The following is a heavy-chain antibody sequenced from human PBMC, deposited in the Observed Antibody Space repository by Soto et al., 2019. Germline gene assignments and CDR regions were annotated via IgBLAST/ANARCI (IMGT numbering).Heavy chain of an antibody. CDR3: ARGGGSDSFDY. CDR2: INHLETT. J-gene: IGHJ4*02. D-gene: IGHD1-26*01. Sequence: SETLSLTCTVSGASITFGGYSWSWIRQTPGKGLGWIGYINHLETTFYNPSFESRLTLSIDRAKNQFSLKLHSVSAADRAVYFCARGGGSDSFDYWGQGILVTVSS. V-gene: IGHV4-30-2*01. CDR1: GASITFGGYS.